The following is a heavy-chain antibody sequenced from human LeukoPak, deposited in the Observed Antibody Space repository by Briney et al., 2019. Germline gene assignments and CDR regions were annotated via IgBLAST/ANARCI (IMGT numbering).Heavy chain of an antibody. CDR3: ASPYCSGGSCYAKT. V-gene: IGHV4-31*03. CDR1: GGSISSGGYY. D-gene: IGHD2-15*01. Sequence: SQTLSLTRTVSGGSISSGGYYWSWIRQHPGKGLEWIGYIYYSGSTYYNPSLKSRVTISVDTSKNQFSLKLSSVTAADTAVYYCASPYCSGGSCYAKTWGQGTLVTVSS. J-gene: IGHJ5*02. CDR2: IYYSGST.